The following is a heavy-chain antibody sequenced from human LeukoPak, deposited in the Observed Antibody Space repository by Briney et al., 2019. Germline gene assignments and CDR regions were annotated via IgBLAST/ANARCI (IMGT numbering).Heavy chain of an antibody. J-gene: IGHJ6*03. D-gene: IGHD3-22*01. V-gene: IGHV3-21*01. CDR2: ISSSSSYI. CDR3: ARDRADYDSSGYYCAMDV. CDR1: GFTLSSYS. Sequence: GGSLRLSCAASGFTLSSYSMNWVRQAPGKGLEWVSSISSSSSYIYYADSVKGRFTISRDNAKNSLYLQMNSLRAEDTAVYYCARDRADYDSSGYYCAMDVWGKGTTVTVSS.